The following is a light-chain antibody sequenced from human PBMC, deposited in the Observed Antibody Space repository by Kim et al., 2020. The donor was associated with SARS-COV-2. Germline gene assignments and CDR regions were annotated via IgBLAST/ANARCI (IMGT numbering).Light chain of an antibody. Sequence: PGGAAPPLSWVARRRSSNYLAWYQQRPGHAPMLLIYGTSTRATDIPDRFSGSGSGTDFTLTISRLEPEDFAVYYCQQYGSSPPFTFGQGTKLEI. CDR1: RRRSSNY. CDR3: QQYGSSPPFT. V-gene: IGKV3-20*01. CDR2: GTS. J-gene: IGKJ2*01.